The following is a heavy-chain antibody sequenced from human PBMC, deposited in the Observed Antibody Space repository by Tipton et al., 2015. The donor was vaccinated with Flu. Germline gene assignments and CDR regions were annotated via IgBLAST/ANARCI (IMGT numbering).Heavy chain of an antibody. CDR2: INHSGST. J-gene: IGHJ3*02. CDR1: GGSFSGYY. D-gene: IGHD1-14*01. Sequence: TLSLTCAVYGGSFSGYYWSWIRQPPGKRLEWIGEINHSGSTNYNPSLKSRVTISVDTSKNQFSLKLSSVTAADTAVYYCARGLVEGWPTGPDIWGQGTMVTVSS. CDR3: ARGLVEGWPTGPDI. V-gene: IGHV4-34*01.